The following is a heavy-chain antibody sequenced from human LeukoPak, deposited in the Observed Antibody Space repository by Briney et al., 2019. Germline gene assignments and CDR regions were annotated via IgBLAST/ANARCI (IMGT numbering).Heavy chain of an antibody. Sequence: SVKVSCKASGGTFSSYAISWVRQAPGQGLEWMGGIIPIFGTANYAQKFQGRVTITTDESTSTAYMELSSLRSEDTAVYYCARESNCSGGSCYFAYWGQGTLVNVSS. CDR1: GGTFSSYA. D-gene: IGHD2-15*01. CDR3: ARESNCSGGSCYFAY. V-gene: IGHV1-69*05. J-gene: IGHJ4*02. CDR2: IIPIFGTA.